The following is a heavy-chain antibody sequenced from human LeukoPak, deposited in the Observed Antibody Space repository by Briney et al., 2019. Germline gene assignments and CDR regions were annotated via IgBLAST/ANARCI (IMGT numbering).Heavy chain of an antibody. CDR1: GYTFTSYG. V-gene: IGHV1-18*01. J-gene: IGHJ5*02. D-gene: IGHD3-10*01. CDR3: ARVPPWRGDWFDP. Sequence: ASVKVSCKASGYTFTSYGISWVRQAPGQGLEWMGWISAYNGNTNYAQKLQGRVTMTTDTSTSTDYMELRSLRSDDTAVYYCARVPPWRGDWFDPWGQGTLVTVSS. CDR2: ISAYNGNT.